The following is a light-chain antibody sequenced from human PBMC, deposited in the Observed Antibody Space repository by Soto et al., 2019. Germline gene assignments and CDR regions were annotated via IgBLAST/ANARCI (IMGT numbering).Light chain of an antibody. CDR3: ISYPTGRTFFV. CDR1: SSDVGGYNY. CDR2: DVS. V-gene: IGLV2-14*01. J-gene: IGLJ1*01. Sequence: QSVLTQPASVSGSPGQSITISCTGTSSDVGGYNYVSWYQQHPGKAPKLMIYDVSNRPSGVSNRFSGSKSGNTASLTISGFQVEKEPNYYGISYPTGRTFFVFETGTKV.